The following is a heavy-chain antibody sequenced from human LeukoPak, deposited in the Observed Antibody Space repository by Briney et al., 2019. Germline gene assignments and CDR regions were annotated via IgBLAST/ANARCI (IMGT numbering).Heavy chain of an antibody. V-gene: IGHV1-2*02. CDR3: VTYYDSSGFFSY. CDR1: GYTFIDYY. Sequence: ASVKVSCTASGYTFIDYYMHWVRQAPGQRLEWMGWINPSSGGTNSAQKYPGRVTMTRDTSISTAYMELSRLSSDDTAVYYCVTYYDSSGFFSYWGQGTLVTVSS. J-gene: IGHJ4*02. D-gene: IGHD3-22*01. CDR2: INPSSGGT.